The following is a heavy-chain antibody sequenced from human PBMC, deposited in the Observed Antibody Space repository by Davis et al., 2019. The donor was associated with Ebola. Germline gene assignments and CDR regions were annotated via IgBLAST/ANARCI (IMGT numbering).Heavy chain of an antibody. CDR1: GFTFTSSA. Sequence: AASVKVSCKASGFTFTSSAMQWVRQARGQRLEWIGWIVVGSGNTNYAQKFQGRVTITADKSTSTAYMELSSLRSEDTAVYYCARGSSSWGRGYYYYGMDVWGQGTTVTVSS. CDR2: IVVGSGNT. CDR3: ARGSSSWGRGYYYYGMDV. D-gene: IGHD6-6*01. J-gene: IGHJ6*02. V-gene: IGHV1-58*02.